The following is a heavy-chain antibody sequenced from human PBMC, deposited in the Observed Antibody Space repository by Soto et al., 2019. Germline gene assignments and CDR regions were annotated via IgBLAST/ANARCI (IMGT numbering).Heavy chain of an antibody. CDR1: GYSFTSYW. Sequence: GKSLKISCKGSGYSFTSYWISWVRQMPGKGLEWMGRIDPSDSYTNYSPSFQGHVTISADKSISTAYLQRSSLKASDTAMYYCAINIPLYCSSTSCANYGMDVWGQGTTVTVSS. D-gene: IGHD2-2*01. CDR2: IDPSDSYT. J-gene: IGHJ6*02. CDR3: AINIPLYCSSTSCANYGMDV. V-gene: IGHV5-10-1*01.